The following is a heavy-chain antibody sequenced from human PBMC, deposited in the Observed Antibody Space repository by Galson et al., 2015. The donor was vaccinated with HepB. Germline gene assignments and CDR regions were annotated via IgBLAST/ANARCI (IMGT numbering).Heavy chain of an antibody. Sequence: SETLSLTCSVSGGSLKNYYRSWIRQPPGKGLEWIGYIFSSGGTNSNPSLKSRVTMSEDTSKNQISLKLTSVTAADTAVYFCARDGGYSTFPFDPWGQGILVIVSS. D-gene: IGHD5-12*01. CDR1: GGSLKNYY. CDR3: ARDGGYSTFPFDP. CDR2: IFSSGGT. V-gene: IGHV4-59*01. J-gene: IGHJ5*02.